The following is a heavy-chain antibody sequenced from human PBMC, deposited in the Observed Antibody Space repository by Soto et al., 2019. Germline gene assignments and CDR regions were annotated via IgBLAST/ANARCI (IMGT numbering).Heavy chain of an antibody. CDR2: IRSISDGGTA. D-gene: IGHD4-4*01. Sequence: PGGSLRLSCVLSGITFNNAWMIWVRQTPGKGLEWVGRIRSISDGGTADYAAPVKGRFTISRDDSKKTLYLQMNSLKTEDTAVYYCTTVTHFNLGGQGTLVTVS. J-gene: IGHJ4*02. V-gene: IGHV3-15*07. CDR3: TTVTHFNL. CDR1: GITFNNAW.